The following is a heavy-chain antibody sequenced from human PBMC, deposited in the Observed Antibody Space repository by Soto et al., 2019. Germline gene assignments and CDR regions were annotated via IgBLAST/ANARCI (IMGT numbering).Heavy chain of an antibody. CDR1: GFTFNTYG. D-gene: IGHD1-7*01. Sequence: QVQLVESGGGVVQPGKSLRLSCAASGFTFNTYGMHWVRQAPGKGPEWVAVISNDGSNKYYADSVKGRFTISRDKSKNTLYLQMNSLRAEDTAVYDCANWNYPQSDLGQGTLVTVSS. J-gene: IGHJ4*02. CDR2: ISNDGSNK. CDR3: ANWNYPQSD. V-gene: IGHV3-30*18.